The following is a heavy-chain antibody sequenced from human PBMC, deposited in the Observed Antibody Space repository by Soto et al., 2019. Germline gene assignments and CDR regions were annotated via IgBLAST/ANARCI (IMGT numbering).Heavy chain of an antibody. V-gene: IGHV3-23*01. J-gene: IGHJ4*02. CDR3: AKDGSVGGWYYFGY. CDR2: ISASGGST. D-gene: IGHD6-19*01. CDR1: GFTFSSYA. Sequence: GGSLRLSCSASGFTFSSYAMSWVRQAPGKGLEWVSSISASGGSTYYADSVEDRFTISRDNSKNTLYLQMNGLRAEDTAEYFCAKDGSVGGWYYFGYWGQGTLVTVSS.